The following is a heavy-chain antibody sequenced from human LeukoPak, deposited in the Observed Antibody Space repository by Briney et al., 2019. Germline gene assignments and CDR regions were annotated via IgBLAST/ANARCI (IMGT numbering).Heavy chain of an antibody. Sequence: GGSLRLSCAASGFTFSSYGMHWVRQAPGKGLEWVAVIWYDGSNKYYADSVKGRFTISRDNSKNTLYLQMNSLRAADTAVYYCAKDARRTVTRYYMDVWGKGTTVTVSS. J-gene: IGHJ6*03. CDR2: IWYDGSNK. D-gene: IGHD4-11*01. CDR1: GFTFSSYG. CDR3: AKDARRTVTRYYMDV. V-gene: IGHV3-33*06.